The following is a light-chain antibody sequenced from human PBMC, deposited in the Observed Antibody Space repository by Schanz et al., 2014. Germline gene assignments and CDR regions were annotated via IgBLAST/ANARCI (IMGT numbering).Light chain of an antibody. Sequence: QSALTQPASVSGSPGQSITISCTGTTSDVGGYNYVSWYQQHPGKAPKLMIYDVSSRPSGVSNRFSGSKSGNTASLTISGLQAEDEASYSCSSYTTTSTLLFGGGTKLTVL. CDR3: SSYTTTSTLL. V-gene: IGLV2-14*01. J-gene: IGLJ2*01. CDR2: DVS. CDR1: TSDVGGYNY.